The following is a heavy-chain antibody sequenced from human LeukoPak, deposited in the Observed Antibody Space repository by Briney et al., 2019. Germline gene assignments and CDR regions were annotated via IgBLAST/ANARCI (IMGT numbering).Heavy chain of an antibody. J-gene: IGHJ6*02. CDR1: GGSISSYY. V-gene: IGHV4-59*01. D-gene: IGHD6-13*01. CDR2: IYYSGST. Sequence: SETLSLTCTVSGGSISSYYWSWIRQPPGKGLEWIGYIYYSGSTNYNPSLKSRVTISVDTSKNQFSLKLSSATAADTAVYYCARVPVAAAGEYYYYYGMDVWGQGTTVTVSS. CDR3: ARVPVAAAGEYYYYYGMDV.